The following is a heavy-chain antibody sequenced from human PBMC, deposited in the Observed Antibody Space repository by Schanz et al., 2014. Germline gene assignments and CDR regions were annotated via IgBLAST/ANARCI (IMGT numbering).Heavy chain of an antibody. J-gene: IGHJ5*02. D-gene: IGHD2-8*01. CDR3: ASGGYCTNGVCNGGRNWFDP. CDR2: ISWNSGSI. CDR1: GFPFNEYG. V-gene: IGHV3-9*01. Sequence: EVQLVESGGGLVQPGRSLRLSCAASGFPFNEYGMLWVRQAPGKGLEWVSSISWNSGSIDYADSVKGRFTISRDNSKNTLYLQINSLRAEDTAVYYCASGGYCTNGVCNGGRNWFDPWGQGTLVTVSS.